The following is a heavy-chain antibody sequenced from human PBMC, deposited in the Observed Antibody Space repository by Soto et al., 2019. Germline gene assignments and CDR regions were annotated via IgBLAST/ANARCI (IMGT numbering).Heavy chain of an antibody. V-gene: IGHV1-46*01. CDR1: GYTFRNYY. J-gene: IGHJ4*02. D-gene: IGHD2-15*01. CDR2: INPTGGSR. CDR3: ARDLAAGDY. Sequence: QVQLVQSGAEVKKPGASVNISCKASGYTFRNYYIHWVRQAPGQGLEWMGIINPTGGSRNYAQRFQGRVTLTMYTSTAKVYMDLSSLRFEDTAVYYCARDLAAGDYWGQGTLVTFS.